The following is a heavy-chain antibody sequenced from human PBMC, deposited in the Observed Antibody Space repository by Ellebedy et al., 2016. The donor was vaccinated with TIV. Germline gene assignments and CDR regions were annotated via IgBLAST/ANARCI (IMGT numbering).Heavy chain of an antibody. V-gene: IGHV5-51*01. CDR2: IYPGDSDT. CDR1: GYSFISYW. D-gene: IGHD1-26*01. CDR3: ARSSSVKRVGATGANWFNP. Sequence: GESLKISXKGSGYSFISYWIGWVRQMPGKGLEWMGIIYPGDSDTRYSPSFQGQVTISADKSISTAYLQWSSLKASDTAMYYCARSSSVKRVGATGANWFNPWGQGTLVTVSS. J-gene: IGHJ5*02.